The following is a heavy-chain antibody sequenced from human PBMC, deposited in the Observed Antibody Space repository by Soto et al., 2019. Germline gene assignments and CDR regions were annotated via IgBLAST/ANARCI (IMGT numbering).Heavy chain of an antibody. CDR1: GGSISSYY. J-gene: IGHJ5*02. V-gene: IGHV4-59*01. CDR3: ARASYEQLVLRWFDP. CDR2: IYYSGST. D-gene: IGHD6-13*01. Sequence: SETLSLTCTVSGGSISSYYWSWIRQPPGKGLEWIGYIYYSGSTNYNPSLKSRVTISVDTSKNQFSLKLSSVTAADTAVYYCARASYEQLVLRWFDPWGQGTLVTVSS.